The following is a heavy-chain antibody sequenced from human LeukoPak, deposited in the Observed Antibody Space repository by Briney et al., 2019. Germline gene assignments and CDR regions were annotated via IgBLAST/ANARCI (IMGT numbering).Heavy chain of an antibody. Sequence: GGSLRLSCAASGFTFSSYSMNWVRQAPGKGLEWASSISSSSSSYIYYADSVKGRFTISRDNAKNSLYLQMNSLRAEDTAVYYCARGGYCSSTSCYLDYNWFDPWGQGTLFTVSS. CDR2: ISSSSSSYI. CDR1: GFTFSSYS. J-gene: IGHJ5*02. V-gene: IGHV3-21*01. D-gene: IGHD2-2*03. CDR3: ARGGYCSSTSCYLDYNWFDP.